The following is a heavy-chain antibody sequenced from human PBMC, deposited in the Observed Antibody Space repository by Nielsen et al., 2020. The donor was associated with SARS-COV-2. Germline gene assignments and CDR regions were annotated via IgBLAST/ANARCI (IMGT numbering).Heavy chain of an antibody. V-gene: IGHV3-23*01. D-gene: IGHD1-26*01. CDR2: ISGGGGDT. Sequence: GESLKISCAASGFTFSDSYMSWIRQTPGKGLEWVSAISGGGGDTYYADSVEGRFTISRDNSNSTLYLQMNSLQPDDTAIYYCARFRGTINSSDYWGQGTLVTVSS. CDR1: GFTFSDSY. CDR3: ARFRGTINSSDY. J-gene: IGHJ4*02.